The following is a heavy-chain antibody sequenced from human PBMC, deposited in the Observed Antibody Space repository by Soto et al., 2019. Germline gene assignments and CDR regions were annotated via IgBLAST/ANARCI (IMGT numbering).Heavy chain of an antibody. CDR1: GLTFSSYW. CDR2: ISADGSST. J-gene: IGHJ6*03. Sequence: EVQLVESGGGLVQPGGSLRLSCAASGLTFSSYWMHWVRQAPGKGLMWVSRISADGSSTTHADSVEGRFTISRDNAKDTLYLQMNSLRADDTAVYYCAKGQRYYYMDVWGEGITVTVSS. CDR3: AKGQRYYYMDV. V-gene: IGHV3-74*01.